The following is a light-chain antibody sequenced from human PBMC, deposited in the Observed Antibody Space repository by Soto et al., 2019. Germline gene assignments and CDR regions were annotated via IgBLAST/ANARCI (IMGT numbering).Light chain of an antibody. Sequence: QSVLTQPPSVSAAPGQKVTISCSGSSSNIGNNYVSWYQQLPGTAPKLLIYENNKRPSGIPDRFSGSKSGTSATLGITGLQIGDEADYYCGTWDSSLSASYVFGTGTKFTVL. V-gene: IGLV1-51*02. CDR2: ENN. CDR1: SSNIGNNY. J-gene: IGLJ1*01. CDR3: GTWDSSLSASYV.